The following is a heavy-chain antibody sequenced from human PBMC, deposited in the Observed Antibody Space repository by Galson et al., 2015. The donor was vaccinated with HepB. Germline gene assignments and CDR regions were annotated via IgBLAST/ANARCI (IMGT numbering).Heavy chain of an antibody. CDR3: ARDLRGDYGDHEGAWWFDP. D-gene: IGHD4-17*01. CDR1: GFTFSSYS. V-gene: IGHV3-21*01. Sequence: SLRLSCAASGFTFSSYSMNWVRQAPGKGLEWVSSISSSSSYIYYADSVKGRFTISRDNAKNSLYLQMNSLRAEDTAVYYCARDLRGDYGDHEGAWWFDPWGQGTLVTVSS. J-gene: IGHJ5*02. CDR2: ISSSSSYI.